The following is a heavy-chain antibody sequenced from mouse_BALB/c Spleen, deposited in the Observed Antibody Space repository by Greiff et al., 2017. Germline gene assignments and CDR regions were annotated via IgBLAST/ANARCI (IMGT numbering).Heavy chain of an antibody. V-gene: IGHV2-4-1*01. Sequence: QVQLQQSGPGLVQPSQSLSITCTVSGFSLTSYGVHWVRQSPGKGLEWLGVIWSGGSTDYNAAFISRLSISKDNSKSQVFFKMNSLQADDTAIYYCASLYYGKKEGFAYWGQGTLVTVSA. CDR3: ASLYYGKKEGFAY. D-gene: IGHD2-1*01. CDR1: GFSLTSYG. J-gene: IGHJ3*01. CDR2: IWSGGST.